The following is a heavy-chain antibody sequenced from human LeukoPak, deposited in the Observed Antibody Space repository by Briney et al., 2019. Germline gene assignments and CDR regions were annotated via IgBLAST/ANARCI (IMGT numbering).Heavy chain of an antibody. CDR2: IYYSGTT. CDR3: ARDRLAVAGNYYYYGLDV. Sequence: SETLSLTCTVSGGSISSYYWSWIRQPPGKGLEWIGYIYYSGTTKYNPSLKSRVTISLDTSKNQFSLKLSSVTAADTAVYYCARDRLAVAGNYYYYGLDVWGQGTTVTVSS. V-gene: IGHV4-59*01. D-gene: IGHD6-19*01. CDR1: GGSISSYY. J-gene: IGHJ6*02.